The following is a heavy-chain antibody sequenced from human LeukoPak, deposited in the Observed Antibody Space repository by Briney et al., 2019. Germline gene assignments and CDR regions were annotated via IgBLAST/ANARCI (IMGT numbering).Heavy chain of an antibody. J-gene: IGHJ4*02. Sequence: PGRSLRLSCAASGFIFSNYTMHWVRQAPGKGLEWVAVISYDGSNKYYGDSVKGRFTISRDNSKNTLYLQMDSLRAEDTAVYYCARPRGSHWSIPFDNWGQGTLVTVSS. CDR3: ARPRGSHWSIPFDN. CDR2: ISYDGSNK. CDR1: GFIFSNYT. V-gene: IGHV3-30-3*01. D-gene: IGHD6-13*01.